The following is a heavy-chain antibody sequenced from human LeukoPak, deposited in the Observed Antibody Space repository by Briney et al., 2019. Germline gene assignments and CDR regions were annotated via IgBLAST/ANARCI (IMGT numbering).Heavy chain of an antibody. D-gene: IGHD3-22*01. Sequence: GESLKISCKGSGYSFTSYWIGWVRQMPGKGLEWMGIIYPGDSDTRYSPSFQGQVTISADKSVRTAYLQWSSLKASDTAVYYCARSNITSYYDSRGYDAFDVWGQGTMVTVSS. CDR2: IYPGDSDT. CDR3: ARSNITSYYDSRGYDAFDV. CDR1: GYSFTSYW. J-gene: IGHJ3*01. V-gene: IGHV5-51*01.